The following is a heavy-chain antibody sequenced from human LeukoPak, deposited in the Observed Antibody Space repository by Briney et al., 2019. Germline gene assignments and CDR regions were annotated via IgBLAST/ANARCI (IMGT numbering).Heavy chain of an antibody. Sequence: QAGGSLRLSCAASGFAFSSYAMSWVRQAPGKGLEWVSAISGSGGSTYYADSVKGRFTISRDNAKNSLYLQMNSLRAEDTAVYYCASNQGSLSIPRGFDPWGQGTLVTVSS. V-gene: IGHV3-23*01. CDR1: GFAFSSYA. J-gene: IGHJ5*02. CDR3: ASNQGSLSIPRGFDP. CDR2: ISGSGGST. D-gene: IGHD2/OR15-2a*01.